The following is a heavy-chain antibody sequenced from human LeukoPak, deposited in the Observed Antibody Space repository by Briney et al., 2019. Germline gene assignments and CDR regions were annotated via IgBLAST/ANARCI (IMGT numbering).Heavy chain of an antibody. V-gene: IGHV3-74*01. J-gene: IGHJ6*02. CDR2: ISGDGTNI. CDR3: TRDLLDYDVSTGLHHYYMDV. Sequence: GGSLRLSCVASGFTFSSYYMQWVRQDPRKGLVWVSRISGDGTNINYADSVRGRFTVSRDNAKNTVYLQMNTLRVEDTAVYYCTRDLLDYDVSTGLHHYYMDVWGQGTTVTVSS. D-gene: IGHD3-9*01. CDR1: GFTFSSYY.